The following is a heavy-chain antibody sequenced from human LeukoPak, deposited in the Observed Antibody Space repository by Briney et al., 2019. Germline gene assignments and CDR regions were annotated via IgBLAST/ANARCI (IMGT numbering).Heavy chain of an antibody. CDR1: GGSISSGDYY. CDR3: ARLTVTTAFDY. J-gene: IGHJ4*02. Sequence: SETLSLTCTVSGGSISSGDYYWSWIRQPPGKGLEWIGYIYTSGSTNYNPSLKSRVTISVDTSKNQFSLKLSSVTAADTAVYYCARLTVTTAFDYWGQGTLVTVSS. CDR2: IYTSGST. D-gene: IGHD4-11*01. V-gene: IGHV4-30-4*01.